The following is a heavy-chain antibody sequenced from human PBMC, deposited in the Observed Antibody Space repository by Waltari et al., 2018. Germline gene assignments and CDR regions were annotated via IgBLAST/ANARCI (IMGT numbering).Heavy chain of an antibody. CDR3: ARGVGSPHYFYGMDV. CDR2: INHSGST. D-gene: IGHD1-26*01. Sequence: QVPLQQWGAGLLKPSETLSLTCAVYGGSFTAYLWSWIRQSPGKGLEWVGEINHSGSTNYNPSLKSRVTISVDTSKNQFSLKLSSMTAADTAVYYCARGVGSPHYFYGMDVWGQGTTVTVSS. CDR1: GGSFTAYL. V-gene: IGHV4-34*01. J-gene: IGHJ6*02.